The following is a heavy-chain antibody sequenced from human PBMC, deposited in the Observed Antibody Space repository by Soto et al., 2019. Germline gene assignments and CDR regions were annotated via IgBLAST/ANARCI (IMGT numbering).Heavy chain of an antibody. CDR3: AKAPGSIAAAGTGFDP. CDR1: GFTFSSYA. CDR2: ISGSGGST. J-gene: IGHJ5*02. D-gene: IGHD6-13*01. Sequence: GSLRLSCAASGFTFSSYAMSWVRQAPGKGLEWVSAISGSGGSTYYADSVKGRFTISRDNSKNTLYLQMNSLRAEDTAVYYCAKAPGSIAAAGTGFDPWGQGTLVTVSS. V-gene: IGHV3-23*01.